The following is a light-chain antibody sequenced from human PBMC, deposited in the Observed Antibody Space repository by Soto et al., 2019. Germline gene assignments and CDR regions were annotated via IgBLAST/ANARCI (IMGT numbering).Light chain of an antibody. V-gene: IGKV3-11*01. CDR3: QQRSNWIT. Sequence: EIVLTQSPATLSLSPGERATLSCRASQSVSSYLGWYQQKPGQAPMLLIYDASNRATGIPARFSGSGSGTDFTLTISSLEPEDFAVYYCQQRSNWITFGQGTRLEIK. CDR1: QSVSSY. J-gene: IGKJ5*01. CDR2: DAS.